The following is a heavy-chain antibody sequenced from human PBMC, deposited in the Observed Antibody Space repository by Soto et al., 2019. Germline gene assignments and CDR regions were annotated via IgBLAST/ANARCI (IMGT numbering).Heavy chain of an antibody. CDR2: INPSGGST. Sequence: QVQLVQSGAEVKKPGASVKVSCKASGYTFTSYYMHWVRQAPGQGLEWMGIINPSGGSTSYAQTFQGRVTMTRDTSTSTVYMELSSLRSEDTAVYYCARDKAGYYDSSGPSHAFDIWGQGTMVTVSS. J-gene: IGHJ3*02. D-gene: IGHD3-22*01. V-gene: IGHV1-46*01. CDR1: GYTFTSYY. CDR3: ARDKAGYYDSSGPSHAFDI.